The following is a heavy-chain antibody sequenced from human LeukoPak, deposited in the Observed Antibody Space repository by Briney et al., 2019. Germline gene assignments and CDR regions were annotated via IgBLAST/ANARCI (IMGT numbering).Heavy chain of an antibody. CDR3: AVTMVRGVIIMFDY. V-gene: IGHV1-8*01. J-gene: IGHJ4*02. CDR2: MNPNSGNT. D-gene: IGHD3-10*01. Sequence: GASVKVSCKASGYTFTSYDINWVRQATGQGLEWMGWMNPNSGNTGYAQKFQGRVTMTRNTSISTAYMELSSLRSEDTAVYYCAVTMVRGVIIMFDYWGQGTLVTVSS. CDR1: GYTFTSYD.